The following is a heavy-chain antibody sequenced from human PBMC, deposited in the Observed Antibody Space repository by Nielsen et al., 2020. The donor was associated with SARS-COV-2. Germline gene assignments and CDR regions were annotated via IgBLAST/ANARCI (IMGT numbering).Heavy chain of an antibody. V-gene: IGHV1-2*04. D-gene: IGHD6-13*01. CDR3: ARGGYSSSWSHFDY. J-gene: IGHJ4*02. CDR2: INPNSGGT. Sequence: ALVKVSCKASGYTFTGYYMHWVRQAPGQGLEWMGWINPNSGGTNYAQKFQGWVTMTRDTSISTAYMELSRLRSDDTAVYYCARGGYSSSWSHFDYWGQGTLVTVSS. CDR1: GYTFTGYY.